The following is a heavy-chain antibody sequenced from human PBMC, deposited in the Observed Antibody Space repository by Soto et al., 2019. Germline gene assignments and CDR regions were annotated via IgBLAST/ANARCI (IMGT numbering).Heavy chain of an antibody. Sequence: GGSLRLSCAASGFTFSSYWMSWVRQAPGKGLEWVANIKQDGSEKYYVDSVKGRFTISRDNAKNSLYLQMNSLRAEDTAVYYCARDQGIAAVGTSDYWGQGTLVTVSS. CDR2: IKQDGSEK. V-gene: IGHV3-7*05. J-gene: IGHJ4*02. CDR1: GFTFSSYW. D-gene: IGHD6-13*01. CDR3: ARDQGIAAVGTSDY.